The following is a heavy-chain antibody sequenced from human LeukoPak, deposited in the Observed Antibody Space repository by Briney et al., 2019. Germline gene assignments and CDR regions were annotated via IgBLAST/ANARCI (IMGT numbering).Heavy chain of an antibody. CDR1: GFTFRDDN. D-gene: IGHD2-21*01. CDR3: ARDPRRVGDSPP. J-gene: IGHJ4*02. CDR2: ISPGSTTI. Sequence: PGGSLRLSCAAPGFTFRDDNMNWVRQAPGKGLEWVSYISPGSTTIYYADSVKGRFTISRDNAKNSLYLQMNSLRAEDTAVYYCARDPRRVGDSPPWGQGTLVTVSS. V-gene: IGHV3-48*01.